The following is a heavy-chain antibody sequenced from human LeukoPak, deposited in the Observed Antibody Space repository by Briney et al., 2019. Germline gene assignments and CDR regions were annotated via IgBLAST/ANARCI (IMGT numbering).Heavy chain of an antibody. CDR2: INPSGGGT. Sequence: ASVKVSCKASGHTFNSYYMHWVRQAPGQGLEWMAVINPSGGGTTYAQKFQGRLTMTRDTSTSTVYMELSSLRSEDTAVYYCAVDTTIRSHDIWGQGTMVTVSS. CDR3: AVDTTIRSHDI. D-gene: IGHD3-22*01. J-gene: IGHJ3*02. CDR1: GHTFNSYY. V-gene: IGHV1-46*02.